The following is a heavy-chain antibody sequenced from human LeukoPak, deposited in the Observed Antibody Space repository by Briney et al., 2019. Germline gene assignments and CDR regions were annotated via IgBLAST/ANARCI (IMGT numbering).Heavy chain of an antibody. CDR2: INPSGGST. CDR1: GYTFTSYY. V-gene: IGHV1-46*01. CDR3: ARGPPSWHFDY. Sequence: ASVNVSCKASGYTFTSYYMHWVRQAPGQGLEWMGIINPSGGSTSYAQKFQGRVTMTRDTSISTAYMELSRLRSDDTAMYYCARGPPSWHFDYWGQGTLVTVSS. J-gene: IGHJ4*02.